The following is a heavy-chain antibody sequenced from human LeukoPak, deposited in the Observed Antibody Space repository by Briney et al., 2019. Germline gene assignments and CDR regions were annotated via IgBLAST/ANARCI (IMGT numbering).Heavy chain of an antibody. J-gene: IGHJ4*02. V-gene: IGHV1-69*01. CDR1: GGTFSSYA. D-gene: IGHD3-16*01. CDR3: ARGTTIGGFDY. CDR2: IIPIFGTA. Sequence: SVTVSCKASGGTFSSYAISWVGQAPGHGLEWMGGIIPIFGTANYAQKFQGRVTITADESTSTAYMELSSLRSEDTAVYYCARGTTIGGFDYWGRGTLVTVSS.